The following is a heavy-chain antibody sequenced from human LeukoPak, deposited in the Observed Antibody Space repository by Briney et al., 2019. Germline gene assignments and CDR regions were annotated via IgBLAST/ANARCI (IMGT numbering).Heavy chain of an antibody. D-gene: IGHD3-10*01. CDR3: ARDLYDLYGSGLYYFDY. V-gene: IGHV4-39*07. CDR1: GGSISSSSYY. Sequence: SETLSLTCTVSGGSISSSSYYWGWIRQPPGKGLEWIGSIYYSGSTYYNPSLKSRVTISVDTSKNQFSLKLSSVTAADTTVYYCARDLYDLYGSGLYYFDYWGQGTLVTVSS. J-gene: IGHJ4*02. CDR2: IYYSGST.